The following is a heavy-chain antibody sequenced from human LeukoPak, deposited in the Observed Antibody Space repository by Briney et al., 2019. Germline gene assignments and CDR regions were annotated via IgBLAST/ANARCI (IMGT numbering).Heavy chain of an antibody. CDR3: RHSSNYYGMDV. CDR1: GGSFSGYY. V-gene: IGHV4-34*01. CDR2: INHSGST. D-gene: IGHD5-18*01. J-gene: IGHJ6*02. Sequence: SETLSLTCAVYGGSFSGYYWSWIRQPPGKGLEWIGEINHSGSTNYNPSLKSRVTISVDTSKNQFSPKLSSVTAADTAVYYCRHSSNYYGMDVWGQGTTVTVSS.